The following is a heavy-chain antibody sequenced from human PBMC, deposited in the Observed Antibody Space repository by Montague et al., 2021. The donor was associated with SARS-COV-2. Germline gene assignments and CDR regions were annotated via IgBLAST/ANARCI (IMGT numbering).Heavy chain of an antibody. J-gene: IGHJ4*02. CDR2: IYYRGTK. CDR1: SASIISSGYY. Sequence: SETLSLTCSVSSASIISSGYYWCWIHQPGGKQLEWRGNIYYRGTKYNKSLLQSRGIITVDTSKNHLSLRMCSVTAADTAVYCCAGGMIRRGPTPFDCWGQGSQVTVSS. V-gene: IGHV4-39*02. D-gene: IGHD3-10*01. CDR3: AGGMIRRGPTPFDC.